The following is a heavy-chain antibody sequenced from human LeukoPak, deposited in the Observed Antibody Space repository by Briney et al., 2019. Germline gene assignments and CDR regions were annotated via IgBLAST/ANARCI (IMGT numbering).Heavy chain of an antibody. Sequence: SGGSLRLSCAASGFTFSTYAMQWVRQAPGEGLEWVAVISYDGTSKYYADSVKGRFTISRDNSKNTLYLQVNSLRAEDTAVYYCARDRSGSYCIDYWGQGTLVTVSS. J-gene: IGHJ4*02. D-gene: IGHD1-26*01. CDR1: GFTFSTYA. V-gene: IGHV3-30-3*01. CDR3: ARDRSGSYCIDY. CDR2: ISYDGTSK.